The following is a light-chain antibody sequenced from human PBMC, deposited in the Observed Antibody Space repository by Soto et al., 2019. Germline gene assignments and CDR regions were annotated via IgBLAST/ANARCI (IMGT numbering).Light chain of an antibody. CDR2: AAS. V-gene: IGKV3-20*01. J-gene: IGKJ1*01. CDR3: QQYGSSPTWT. Sequence: FTQSPPTLSLSPGERPNLSCRASQSVSNYLAWYQQKPGQAPRLLVSAASNRATGIPARFSGSGSGTDFTLTISRLEPEDFAVYYCQQYGSSPTWTFGQGTKVDIK. CDR1: QSVSNY.